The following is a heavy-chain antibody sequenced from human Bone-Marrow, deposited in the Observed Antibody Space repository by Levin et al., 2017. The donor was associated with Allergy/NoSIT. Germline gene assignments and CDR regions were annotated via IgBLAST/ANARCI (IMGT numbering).Heavy chain of an antibody. CDR2: ITSSSSYI. CDR3: ARGLEYSGLP. CDR1: GLTFSSYS. J-gene: IGHJ5*02. V-gene: IGHV3-21*01. D-gene: IGHD5-12*01. Sequence: LSLTCAASGLTFSSYSMNWVRQAPGKGLNWVSSITSSSSYIYYADSVKGRFTITRDNAKNSLYLQMNSLRAEDTAVYYCARGLEYSGLPWGQGTLVIVSS.